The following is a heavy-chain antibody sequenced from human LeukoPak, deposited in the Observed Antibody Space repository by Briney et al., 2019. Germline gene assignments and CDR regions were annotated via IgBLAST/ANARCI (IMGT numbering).Heavy chain of an antibody. CDR2: ISAYNGNT. D-gene: IGHD2/OR15-2a*01. CDR1: GYTFTSYG. V-gene: IGHV1-18*04. CDR3: PRNRGQYPTPSWFDP. J-gene: IGHJ5*02. Sequence: ASVKVSCKASGYTFTSYGISLVRQAPGQGLEWMGWISAYNGNTNYAQKLQGRVTMTTAPSTSTAYMELRSLRSDDTPVYYCPRNRGQYPTPSWFDPWGPGNLVTVS.